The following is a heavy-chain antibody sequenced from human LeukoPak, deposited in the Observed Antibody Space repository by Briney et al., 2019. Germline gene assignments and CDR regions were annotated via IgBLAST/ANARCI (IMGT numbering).Heavy chain of an antibody. Sequence: SETLSLTCTVSGGSISSSSYYWGWIRQPPGKGLEWIGSIYYSGSTYYNPSLKSRVTISVDTSKNQFSLKLSSVTAADTAVYYCARDSIVVVPAATYNWFDPWGQGTQVTVSS. V-gene: IGHV4-39*07. CDR3: ARDSIVVVPAATYNWFDP. J-gene: IGHJ5*02. CDR1: GGSISSSSYY. CDR2: IYYSGST. D-gene: IGHD2-2*01.